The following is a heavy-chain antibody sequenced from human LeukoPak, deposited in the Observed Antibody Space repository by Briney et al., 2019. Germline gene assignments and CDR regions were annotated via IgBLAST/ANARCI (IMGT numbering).Heavy chain of an antibody. D-gene: IGHD7-27*01. CDR3: ARSLGAFDI. V-gene: IGHV3-30*02. CDR2: IRHEGNDK. J-gene: IGHJ3*02. CDR1: GSAFSSHG. Sequence: GGSLRVSCAASGSAFSSHGMHWVRQAPDKGLEWVAFIRHEGNDKYYADSVKGRFTISRDNAKNSLYLQMNSLRAEDTALYYCARSLGAFDIWGQGTMVTVSS.